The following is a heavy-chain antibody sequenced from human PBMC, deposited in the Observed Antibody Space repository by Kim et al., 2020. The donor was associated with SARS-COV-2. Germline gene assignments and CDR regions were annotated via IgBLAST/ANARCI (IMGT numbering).Heavy chain of an antibody. V-gene: IGHV3-48*03. CDR2: IIGSGTTI. CDR1: GFTFSSYE. J-gene: IGHJ4*02. Sequence: GGSLRLSCTASGFTFSSYEMNLVRQAPGKGLEWVSYIIGSGTTIYYADSVRGRFTISRDNDKNSLFLQMNSLRAEDTAVYYCARGPNYSPFDYWGQGTLV. D-gene: IGHD4-4*01. CDR3: ARGPNYSPFDY.